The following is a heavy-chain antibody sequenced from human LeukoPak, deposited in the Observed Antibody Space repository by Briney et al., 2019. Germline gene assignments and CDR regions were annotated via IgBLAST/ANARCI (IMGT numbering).Heavy chain of an antibody. V-gene: IGHV4-61*01. CDR2: IYYSGST. CDR3: ARAPLTTVNRGGMDV. D-gene: IGHD4-17*01. J-gene: IGHJ6*04. CDR1: GGSVSSGSYY. Sequence: PSETLSLTCTVSGGSVSSGSYYWSWIRQPPGTGLEWIGYIYYSGSTNYNPSPKSRLTISVDTSKNQFSLKLSSVTAADTAVYYCARAPLTTVNRGGMDVWGKGTTVTVSS.